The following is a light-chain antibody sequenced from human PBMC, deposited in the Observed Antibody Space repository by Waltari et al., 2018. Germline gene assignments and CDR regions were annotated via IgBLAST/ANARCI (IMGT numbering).Light chain of an antibody. CDR3: QQYHSIPRT. CDR1: QNILYSSNNKNY. Sequence: DIVMTQSPDSLAVSLGERATINCKSSQNILYSSNNKNYLAWYQQKPGQPPKLLIYWASTRESGVPDRFSGSGSGTDFTLTISSLQAEDVAVYYCQQYHSIPRTFGQGTKLEIK. J-gene: IGKJ2*02. V-gene: IGKV4-1*01. CDR2: WAS.